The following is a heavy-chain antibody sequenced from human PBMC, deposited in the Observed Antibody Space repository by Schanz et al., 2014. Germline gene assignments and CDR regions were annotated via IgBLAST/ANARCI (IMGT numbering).Heavy chain of an antibody. CDR2: MIGSGSSV. CDR1: GFTFSIYG. D-gene: IGHD3-22*01. J-gene: IGHJ4*02. CDR3: AKDGRLPYYGTGSDCDY. Sequence: DVQLVDSGGGLVQPGGSLRLSCAASGFTFSIYGMSWVRQAPGKGLEWVSRMIGSGSSVFYADSVKGRFTISRDNLKNTVYLQMNSLRAGDTAVYYCAKDGRLPYYGTGSDCDYWGQGTLVAVSS. V-gene: IGHV3-23*04.